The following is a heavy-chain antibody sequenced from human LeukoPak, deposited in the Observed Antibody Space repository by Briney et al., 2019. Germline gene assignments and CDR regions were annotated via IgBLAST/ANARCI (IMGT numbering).Heavy chain of an antibody. V-gene: IGHV3-30*02. J-gene: IGHJ4*02. CDR3: AKDGDYCSGGSCYSTPYFDY. D-gene: IGHD2-15*01. CDR1: GFTFSSYG. CDR2: IRYDGNKK. Sequence: PGGSLRLSCAASGFTFSSYGMHWVRQAPGKGLEWVAIIRYDGNKKYYADSVKGRFTISRDNSKNTLDLQMNSLRAEDTAVYYCAKDGDYCSGGSCYSTPYFDYWGQGTLVTVSS.